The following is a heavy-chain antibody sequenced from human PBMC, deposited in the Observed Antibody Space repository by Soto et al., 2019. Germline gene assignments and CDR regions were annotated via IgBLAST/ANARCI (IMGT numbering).Heavy chain of an antibody. CDR3: ARTISVVRGVNAFDI. CDR1: GGTFSSYA. V-gene: IGHV1-69*13. CDR2: IIPIFGTA. Sequence: VASVKVSCKASGGTFSSYAISWVRQAPGQGLEWMGGIIPIFGTANYAQKFQGRVTITADESTSTAYMELSSLRSEDTAVYYCARTISVVRGVNAFDIWGQGTMVTVSS. D-gene: IGHD3-10*01. J-gene: IGHJ3*02.